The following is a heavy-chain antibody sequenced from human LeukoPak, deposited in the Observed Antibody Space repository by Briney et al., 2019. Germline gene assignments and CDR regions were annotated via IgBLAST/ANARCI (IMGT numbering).Heavy chain of an antibody. D-gene: IGHD6-13*01. CDR3: AKTGTPWYYFDY. CDR1: GFTFSSYA. V-gene: IGHV3-23*01. J-gene: IGHJ4*02. CDR2: ISGSGGST. Sequence: QTGGSLRLSSAASGFTFSSYAMSWVRQAPGKGLEWVSAISGSGGSTYYADSVKGRFTISRDNSKNTLYLQMNSLRAEDTAVYYCAKTGTPWYYFDYWGQGTLVTVSS.